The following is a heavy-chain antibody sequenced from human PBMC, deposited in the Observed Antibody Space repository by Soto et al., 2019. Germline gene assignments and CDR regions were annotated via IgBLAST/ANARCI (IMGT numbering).Heavy chain of an antibody. Sequence: SDTLSLTCTVSGGSISSRDYYWSWIRQPPGKGLEWIGYIYYSGSTNYNPSLKSRVTISVDTSKNQFSLKLSSVTAADTAVYYCARNVVYAIAPFDSWGQGTLVTVSS. CDR3: ARNVVYAIAPFDS. D-gene: IGHD2-8*02. V-gene: IGHV4-61*08. J-gene: IGHJ4*02. CDR1: GGSISSRDYY. CDR2: IYYSGST.